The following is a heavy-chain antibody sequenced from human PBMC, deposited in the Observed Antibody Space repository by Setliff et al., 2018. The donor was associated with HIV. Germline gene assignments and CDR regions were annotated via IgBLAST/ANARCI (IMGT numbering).Heavy chain of an antibody. CDR1: GYAFTYYY. V-gene: IGHV1-46*01. CDR3: ARVQTVIPPSFDH. D-gene: IGHD3-16*02. J-gene: IGHJ4*02. Sequence: ASVKVSCKTSGYAFTYYYIHWVRQAPGQGLEWLGTLNPNGGSTTYAQKFQGKVTMTRDTSTSTVYMELRSLRSEDTAVYYCARVQTVIPPSFDHWGQGTLVTVSS. CDR2: LNPNGGST.